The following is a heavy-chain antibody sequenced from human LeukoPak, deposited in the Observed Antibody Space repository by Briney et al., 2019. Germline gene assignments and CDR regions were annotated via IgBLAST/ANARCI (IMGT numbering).Heavy chain of an antibody. V-gene: IGHV3-53*01. CDR1: GFTVSSNY. J-gene: IGHJ6*02. CDR2: IYSGSST. Sequence: GGSLRLSCAASGFTVSSNYMSWVRQAPGKGLEWVSVIYSGSSTYYADSVKGRFTISRDNSKNTLYLQMNSLRAEDTAVYYCAKLAGLVVVAATPYYYGMDVWGQGTTVTVSS. CDR3: AKLAGLVVVAATPYYYGMDV. D-gene: IGHD2-15*01.